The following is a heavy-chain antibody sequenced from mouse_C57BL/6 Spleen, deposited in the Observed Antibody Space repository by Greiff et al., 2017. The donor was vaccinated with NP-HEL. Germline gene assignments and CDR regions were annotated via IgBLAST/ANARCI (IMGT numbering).Heavy chain of an antibody. Sequence: EVKLVESEGGLVQPGSSMKLSCTASGFTFSDYYMAWVRQVPEKGLEWVANINYDGSSTYYLDSLKSRFIISRDNAKNILYLQMSSLKSEDTATYYCARVPITTVVADDWYFDVWGTGTTVTVSS. CDR3: ARVPITTVVADDWYFDV. CDR1: GFTFSDYY. D-gene: IGHD1-1*01. CDR2: INYDGSST. V-gene: IGHV5-16*01. J-gene: IGHJ1*03.